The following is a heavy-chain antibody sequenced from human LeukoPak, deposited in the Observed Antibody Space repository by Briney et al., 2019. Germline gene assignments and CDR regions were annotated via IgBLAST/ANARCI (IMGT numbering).Heavy chain of an antibody. D-gene: IGHD2-15*01. CDR1: GGTFSSYA. CDR3: ARDPDSDVVVVAATRRGFD. CDR2: IIPIFGTA. Sequence: ASVKVSCKASGGTFSSYAISWVRQAPGQGLEWMGGIIPIFGTANYAQKFQGRVTITADESTSTAYMELSSLRSEDTAVYYCARDPDSDVVVVAATRRGFDWGQGTLVTVSS. J-gene: IGHJ4*02. V-gene: IGHV1-69*13.